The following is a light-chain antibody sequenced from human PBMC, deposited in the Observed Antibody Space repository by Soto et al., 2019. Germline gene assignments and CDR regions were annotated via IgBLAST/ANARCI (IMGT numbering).Light chain of an antibody. V-gene: IGKV3-20*01. Sequence: EIVLTQSPGTLSLSPGERATLSCRASQSVSSSYLAWYQQKPGQAPRLLIYGASSRATGIPDRFSGSGSGTDFNLTISRLEHEDFAVYYCQQYGSSQWTLGQGTKVDIK. J-gene: IGKJ1*01. CDR1: QSVSSSY. CDR3: QQYGSSQWT. CDR2: GAS.